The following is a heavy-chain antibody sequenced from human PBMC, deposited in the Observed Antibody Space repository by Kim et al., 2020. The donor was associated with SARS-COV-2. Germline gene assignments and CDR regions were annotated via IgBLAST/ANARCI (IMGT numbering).Heavy chain of an antibody. J-gene: IGHJ5*02. CDR2: IWYDGSNK. D-gene: IGHD1-26*01. CDR1: GFTFSSYG. V-gene: IGHV3-33*01. CDR3: ARGWGELLSPWFDP. Sequence: GGSLRLSCAASGFTFSSYGMHWVRQAPGKGLEWVAVIWYDGSNKYYADSVKGRFTISRDNSKNTLYLQMNSLRAEDTAVYYCARGWGELLSPWFDPWGQGTLVTVSS.